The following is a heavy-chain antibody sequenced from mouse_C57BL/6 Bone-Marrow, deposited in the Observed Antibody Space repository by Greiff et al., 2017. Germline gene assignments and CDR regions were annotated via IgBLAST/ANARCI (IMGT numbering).Heavy chain of an antibody. CDR1: GYTFTSYW. V-gene: IGHV1-61*01. D-gene: IGHD2-1*01. CDR2: IYPSDSET. J-gene: IGHJ4*01. CDR3: ARAGGNYGEYYVMDY. Sequence: QVQLQQPGAELVRPGSSVKLSCKASGYTFTSYWMDWVKQRPGQGLEWIGNIYPSDSETHYNQKFKDNATLTVDKASSTAYMQLSSLTSEDSTVYYCARAGGNYGEYYVMDYWGQGTSVTVSS.